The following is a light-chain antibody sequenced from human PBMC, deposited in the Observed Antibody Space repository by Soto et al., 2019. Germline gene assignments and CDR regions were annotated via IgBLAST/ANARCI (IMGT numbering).Light chain of an antibody. V-gene: IGKV1-5*03. CDR2: KAS. Sequence: DIQMTQSPSILSASVGDRVTITCRASQSIGSWLAWYQQKPGQAPNLLIYKASNLESGVPSRFSGSGSGTEFTPTISSLQPDDFATYYCQQYNSYPLTFGGGTKV. CDR3: QQYNSYPLT. J-gene: IGKJ4*01. CDR1: QSIGSW.